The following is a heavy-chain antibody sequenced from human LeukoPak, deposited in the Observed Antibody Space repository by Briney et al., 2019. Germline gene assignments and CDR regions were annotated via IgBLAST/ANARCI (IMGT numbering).Heavy chain of an antibody. J-gene: IGHJ3*02. V-gene: IGHV1-46*01. D-gene: IGHD3-10*01. Sequence: ASVKVSFKASGYSFTRYFIHWVRQAPGQGLEWMGIIIPSDGSTSYAQKFQGRVTMTRDTSTSTVYMELSSLRSEDTAVYYCARGGRGPDAFDIWGQGTMVTVSS. CDR3: ARGGRGPDAFDI. CDR1: GYSFTRYF. CDR2: IIPSDGST.